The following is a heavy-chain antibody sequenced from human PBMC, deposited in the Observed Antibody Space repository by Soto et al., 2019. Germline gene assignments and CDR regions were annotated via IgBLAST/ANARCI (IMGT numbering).Heavy chain of an antibody. CDR2: VSAYNGVT. V-gene: IGHV1-18*01. CDR3: ARGIVLGDYYYMDV. D-gene: IGHD2-15*01. J-gene: IGHJ6*03. Sequence: QVHLVQSGAEVKEPGDSVRVSCKASGYTFTAYGINWVRQAPGQGLEWMGWVSAYNGVTNYAQKLHGRVAMTTDTSTKTAYMELRSLRPDDTAVYYCARGIVLGDYYYMDVWGIGTTVTVSS. CDR1: GYTFTAYG.